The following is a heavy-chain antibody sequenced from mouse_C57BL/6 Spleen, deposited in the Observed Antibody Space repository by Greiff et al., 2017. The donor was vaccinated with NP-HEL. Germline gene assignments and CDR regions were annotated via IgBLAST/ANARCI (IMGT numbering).Heavy chain of an antibody. D-gene: IGHD6-1*01. CDR3: AREDSPAWFAY. V-gene: IGHV1-26*01. J-gene: IGHJ3*01. CDR2: INPNNGGT. CDR1: GYTFTDYY. Sequence: EVQLQQSGPELVKPGASVKISCKASGYTFTDYYMNWVKQSHGKSLEWIGDINPNNGGTSYNQKFKGKATLTVDKSSSPAYMELRSLTSEDSAVYYCAREDSPAWFAYWGQGTLVTVSA.